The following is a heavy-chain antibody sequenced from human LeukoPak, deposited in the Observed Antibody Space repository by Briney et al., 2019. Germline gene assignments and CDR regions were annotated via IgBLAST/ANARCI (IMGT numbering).Heavy chain of an antibody. CDR3: ARLGYSSSSTGYYYYMDV. J-gene: IGHJ6*03. D-gene: IGHD6-6*01. CDR1: GGSIISSY. Sequence: SETLSLTCTVSGGSIISSYWSWIRQPAGKGLEWIGRIYTSGTTSYNPSLKSRVSISVDKSKNQLSLKVSSVTAADTAVYYCARLGYSSSSTGYYYYMDVWGKGTTVTVSS. V-gene: IGHV4-4*07. CDR2: IYTSGTT.